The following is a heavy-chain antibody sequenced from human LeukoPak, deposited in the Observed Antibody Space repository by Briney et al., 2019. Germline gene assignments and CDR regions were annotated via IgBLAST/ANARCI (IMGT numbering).Heavy chain of an antibody. CDR2: INHSGST. J-gene: IGHJ4*02. CDR1: GGSFSGYY. V-gene: IGHV4-34*01. D-gene: IGHD4-11*01. Sequence: PSETLSLTCAVYGGSFSGYYWSWIRQPPGKGLEWIGEINHSGSTNYNPSLKSRVTISVDTSKNQFSLKLSSVTAADTAVYYCARMTTSSFDYWGQGTLVTVSS. CDR3: ARMTTSSFDY.